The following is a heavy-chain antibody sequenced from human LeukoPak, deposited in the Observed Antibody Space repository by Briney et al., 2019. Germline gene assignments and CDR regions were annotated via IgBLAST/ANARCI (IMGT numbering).Heavy chain of an antibody. V-gene: IGHV4-61*02. CDR2: FYSGST. D-gene: IGHD6-19*01. CDR1: GGSMSSGSYY. J-gene: IGHJ4*02. Sequence: SQTLSLTXTVSGGSMSSGSYYWSWIRQSAGKELEWIGRFYSGSTNYNPSLRSLVTISVDTSKNQFSLKLSSVTAADTAVYYCASRKPSSGWFDYWGQGTLVTVSS. CDR3: ASRKPSSGWFDY.